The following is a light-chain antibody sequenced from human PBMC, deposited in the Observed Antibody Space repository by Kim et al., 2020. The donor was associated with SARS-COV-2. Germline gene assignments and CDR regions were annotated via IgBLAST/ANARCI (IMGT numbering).Light chain of an antibody. CDR3: QQFAKSPVT. J-gene: IGKJ4*01. Sequence: ETVLTQSPGTLSLSPGERATLSCRSSQSVANDYIAWYQQGPGQAPRLLIYATSRRATGIQDRFSGSGSETDFSLIISRLEPEDFAVYYCQQFAKSPVTFGRGTKLDI. V-gene: IGKV3-20*01. CDR2: ATS. CDR1: QSVANDY.